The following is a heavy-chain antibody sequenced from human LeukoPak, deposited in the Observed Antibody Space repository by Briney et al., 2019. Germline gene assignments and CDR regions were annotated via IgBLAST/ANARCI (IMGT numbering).Heavy chain of an antibody. CDR2: IYYSGST. J-gene: IGHJ4*02. D-gene: IGHD3-22*01. V-gene: IGHV4-31*03. CDR3: ARESYYYDSSGYLYFFDY. CDR1: GGSISSGGYY. Sequence: SQTLSLTCTVSGGSISSGGYYWSWIRQHPGERLGWSGYIYYSGSTYYNPSLKSRVTISVDTSKNQFSLKLSSVTAADTAVYYCARESYYYDSSGYLYFFDYWGQGTLVTVSS.